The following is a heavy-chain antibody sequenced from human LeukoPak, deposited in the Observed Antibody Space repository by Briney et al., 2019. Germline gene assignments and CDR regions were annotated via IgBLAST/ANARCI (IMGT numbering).Heavy chain of an antibody. CDR3: ARGDRGFDY. V-gene: IGHV3-7*01. J-gene: IGHJ4*02. CDR1: GFTFSASW. CDR2: INQDGSEK. Sequence: GGSLRLSCAASGFTFSASWMTWVRQAPGKGLEWVTNINQDGSEKYYVDSVKGRFTISRDNARNALYLQMNSLRTEDTAVYYCARGDRGFDYWGQGTLVTVSS.